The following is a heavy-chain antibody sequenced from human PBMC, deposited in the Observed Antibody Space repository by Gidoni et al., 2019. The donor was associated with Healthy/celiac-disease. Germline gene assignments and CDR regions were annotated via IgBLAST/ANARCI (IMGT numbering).Heavy chain of an antibody. D-gene: IGHD6-13*01. CDR2: INHSGST. J-gene: IGHJ4*02. CDR3: ARGLGIAAAAGG. CDR1: GGSSSGYY. V-gene: IGHV4-34*01. Sequence: QVQLQQWGAGLLKPPETLSLTCAVYGGSSSGYYWSWIRQPPGKGLEWIGEINHSGSTNYNPSLKSRVTITVDTSKNQFYLRLSSVTAADTAVYYCARGLGIAAAAGGWGQGTLVTVSS.